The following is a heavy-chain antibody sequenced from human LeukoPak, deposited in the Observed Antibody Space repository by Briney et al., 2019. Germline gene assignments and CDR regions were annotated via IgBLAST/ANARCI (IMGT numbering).Heavy chain of an antibody. J-gene: IGHJ6*02. V-gene: IGHV3-30*18. CDR2: ISYDGSNK. Sequence: PGGSLRLSCAASGFTFSSYGMHWVRQAPGKGLEWVAVISYDGSNKYYADSVKSRVTISRDNSKNTLYLQMNSLSAEDTAVYYCANPDAQYSDFWSGYYFLDVWGQGTTVTVSS. CDR3: ANPDAQYSDFWSGYYFLDV. D-gene: IGHD3-3*01. CDR1: GFTFSSYG.